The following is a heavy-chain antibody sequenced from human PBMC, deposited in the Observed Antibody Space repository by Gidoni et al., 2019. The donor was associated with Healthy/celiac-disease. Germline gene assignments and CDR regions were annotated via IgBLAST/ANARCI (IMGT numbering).Heavy chain of an antibody. CDR1: GFTFSNAW. D-gene: IGHD2-15*01. CDR2: IKSKTDGGTT. Sequence: EVQLVESGGGLVKPGGSLRLPCAASGFTFSNAWMSCVRQAPEKGLEWVGRIKSKTDGGTTDYAAPVKGRFTISRDDSKNTLYLQMNSLKTEDTAVYYCTTDEYCSGGSCYKSGFYYYYGMDVWGQGTTVTVSS. V-gene: IGHV3-15*01. CDR3: TTDEYCSGGSCYKSGFYYYYGMDV. J-gene: IGHJ6*02.